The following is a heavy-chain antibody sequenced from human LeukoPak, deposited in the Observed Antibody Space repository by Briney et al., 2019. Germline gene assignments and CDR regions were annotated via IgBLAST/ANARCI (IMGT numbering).Heavy chain of an antibody. CDR3: AKDSTYGDCLDYYYYGMDV. CDR2: ISGSGGST. Sequence: HSGGSLRLSCAASGFTFSSYAMSWVRQAPGKGLEWVSAISGSGGSTYYADSVKGRFTISRDNSKNTLYLQMNSLRAEDTAVYYCAKDSTYGDCLDYYYYGMDVWGQGTTVTVSS. J-gene: IGHJ6*02. CDR1: GFTFSSYA. V-gene: IGHV3-23*01. D-gene: IGHD4-17*01.